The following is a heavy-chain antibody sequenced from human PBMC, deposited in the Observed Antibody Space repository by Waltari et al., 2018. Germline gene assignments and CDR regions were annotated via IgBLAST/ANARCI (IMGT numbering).Heavy chain of an antibody. CDR3: TRDPPGTESRFDV. J-gene: IGHJ5*02. CDR1: GFTFSNYD. CDR2: ISYSGKTI. Sequence: EVQLVESGGGLVQPGGSLRLSCVASGFTFSNYDMNWVRQAPGKGLEWVSYISYSGKTIYYTDSVKGRFTISRDNAKNSLSLQMSSLRAEDTAVYYCTRDPPGTESRFDVWGPGVLVTVSS. V-gene: IGHV3-48*03. D-gene: IGHD1-1*01.